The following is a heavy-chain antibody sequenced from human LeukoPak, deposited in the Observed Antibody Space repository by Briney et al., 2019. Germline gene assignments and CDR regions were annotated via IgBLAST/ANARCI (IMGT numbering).Heavy chain of an antibody. Sequence: SETLSLTCTVSGASISSSSYYWGWIRQPPGKGLQWIGIIYYSGSTYYNPSLKSRVTISVDTSKNQFSLKLNSATAADTAVYYCARGAGTPGATGWFDPWGQGTLVTVSS. CDR2: IYYSGST. CDR3: ARGAGTPGATGWFDP. J-gene: IGHJ5*02. CDR1: GASISSSSYY. D-gene: IGHD1-1*01. V-gene: IGHV4-39*07.